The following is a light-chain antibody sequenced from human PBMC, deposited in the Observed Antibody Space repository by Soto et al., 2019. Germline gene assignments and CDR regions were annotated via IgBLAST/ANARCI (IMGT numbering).Light chain of an antibody. Sequence: DIQMTQSPSTLSASVGDTVTIICRASQSISSWLAWYQQKGGKAPKLLISKASNLDSGVPSRFSGSGSGTEFNLTISSLQPDDFATYYCQQFNSYPITFGQGTRLEIK. CDR1: QSISSW. V-gene: IGKV1-5*03. CDR3: QQFNSYPIT. J-gene: IGKJ5*01. CDR2: KAS.